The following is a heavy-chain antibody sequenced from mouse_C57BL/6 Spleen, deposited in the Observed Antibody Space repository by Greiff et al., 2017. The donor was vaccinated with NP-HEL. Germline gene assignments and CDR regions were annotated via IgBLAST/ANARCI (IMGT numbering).Heavy chain of an antibody. Sequence: QVQLQQSGPGLVQPSQSLSITCTVSGFSLTSYGVHWVRQSPGKGLEWLGVIWSGGSTDYNAAFISRLSISKDNSKSQVFFKMNSLQADDTAIYYCARKPPGYYGNYGEGAMDYWGQGTSVTVSS. D-gene: IGHD2-1*01. CDR1: GFSLTSYG. CDR2: IWSGGST. J-gene: IGHJ4*01. V-gene: IGHV2-2*01. CDR3: ARKPPGYYGNYGEGAMDY.